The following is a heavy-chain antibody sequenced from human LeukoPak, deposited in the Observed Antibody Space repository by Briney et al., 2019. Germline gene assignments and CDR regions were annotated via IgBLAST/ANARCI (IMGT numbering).Heavy chain of an antibody. Sequence: GRSLRLSRAASGFTFSSYGMHWVRQAPGKGPEWVAVISYDGSNKYYADSVKGRFTISRDNSKNTLYLQMSSLRAEDTAVYYCAKGQQLGADWGQGTLVTVSS. V-gene: IGHV3-30*18. J-gene: IGHJ4*02. CDR3: AKGQQLGAD. D-gene: IGHD6-13*01. CDR1: GFTFSSYG. CDR2: ISYDGSNK.